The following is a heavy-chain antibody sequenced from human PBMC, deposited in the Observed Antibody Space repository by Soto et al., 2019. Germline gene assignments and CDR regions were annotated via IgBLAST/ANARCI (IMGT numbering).Heavy chain of an antibody. CDR3: ARGLRSVVDY. Sequence: QVQLVQSGAEVQKPGSSVKVSCKASGGTFSSYTISWVRQAPGQGLEWMGRIIPILGIANYAQKFQGRVTITADKSTSTAYMGLSSLRSEDTAVYYCARGLRSVVDYWGQGTLVTVSS. D-gene: IGHD4-17*01. J-gene: IGHJ4*02. V-gene: IGHV1-69*02. CDR1: GGTFSSYT. CDR2: IIPILGIA.